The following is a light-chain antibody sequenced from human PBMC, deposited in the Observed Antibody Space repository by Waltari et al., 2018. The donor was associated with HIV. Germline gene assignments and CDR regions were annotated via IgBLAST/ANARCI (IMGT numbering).Light chain of an antibody. J-gene: IGKJ2*01. CDR3: QQATSFPHT. CDR2: AAS. V-gene: IGKV1-12*01. CDR1: QNIGSS. Sequence: IQMTHSPSSVSVSVGGCVSITCRASQNIGSSLAWYQLRPGKAPKLLVYAASRLNDGVPARFHATGSKSNFTLDISNLTSEDFAVYVCQQATSFPHTFG.